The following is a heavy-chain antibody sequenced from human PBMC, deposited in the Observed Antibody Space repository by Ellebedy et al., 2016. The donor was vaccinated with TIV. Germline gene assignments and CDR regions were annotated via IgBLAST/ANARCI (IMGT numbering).Heavy chain of an antibody. CDR2: INPNSGGT. CDR1: GYTFTGYY. V-gene: IGHV1-2*02. CDR3: ARTYYYGMDV. J-gene: IGHJ6*02. Sequence: AASVKVSCKASGYTFTGYYMHWVRQAPGQGLEWMGWINPNSGGTNYAQKFQGRVTMTRDTSINTAYMELSRLRSDDTAVYYCARTYYYGMDVWGQGTTVTVSS.